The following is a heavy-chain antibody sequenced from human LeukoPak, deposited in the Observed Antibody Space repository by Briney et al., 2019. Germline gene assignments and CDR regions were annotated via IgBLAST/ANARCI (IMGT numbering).Heavy chain of an antibody. V-gene: IGHV1-18*01. J-gene: IGHJ6*03. CDR1: GYTFTSYG. D-gene: IGHD3-9*01. CDR3: ARDNDILTGYYAPYYYYYYMDV. CDR2: ISAYNGNT. Sequence: ASVKVSCKASGYTFTSYGISWVRQAPGQGLEWMGWISAYNGNTNYAQKLQGRVTMTTDTSTSTAYMELRSLRSDDTAVYYCARDNDILTGYYAPYYYYYYMDVWGKGTTVTVCS.